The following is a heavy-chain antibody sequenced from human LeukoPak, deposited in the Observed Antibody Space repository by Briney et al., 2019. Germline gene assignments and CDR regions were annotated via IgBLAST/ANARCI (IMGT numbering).Heavy chain of an antibody. V-gene: IGHV3-23*01. J-gene: IGHJ4*02. CDR3: AALTI. Sequence: GGSLRLSCAASGFTFSSYAMSWVRQAPGEGLGWVSSISGSGSTTYYADSVKGRFTISRDNSKNTLYLQMNSLRAGDTAIYYCAALTIGGQGTLVTVSS. D-gene: IGHD4/OR15-4a*01. CDR2: ISGSGSTT. CDR1: GFTFSSYA.